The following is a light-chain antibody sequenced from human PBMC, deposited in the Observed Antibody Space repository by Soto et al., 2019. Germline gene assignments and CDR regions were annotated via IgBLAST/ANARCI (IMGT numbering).Light chain of an antibody. Sequence: EIVLTQSPGTLSLSPGESATLSCRASQNVRNTYLGWYQQKPGQSPRLLIHGASSRATGIPDRFSGSGSGTDFTLTIRRLEPEDFAVYYCQHYCTAPLTFGGGPRVEIK. CDR2: GAS. J-gene: IGKJ4*01. V-gene: IGKV3-20*01. CDR3: QHYCTAPLT. CDR1: QNVRNTY.